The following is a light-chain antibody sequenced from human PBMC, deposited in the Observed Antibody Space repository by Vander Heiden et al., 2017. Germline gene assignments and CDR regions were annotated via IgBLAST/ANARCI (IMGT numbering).Light chain of an antibody. CDR2: GNS. CDR3: QSYDSSLSGWV. Sequence: SVLTQPPSVSGAPGPRVTISCTGSSSNIGAGYDVHWYQQRPGPAPKLLIYGNSNRPSGVPDRFSGSKSGTSASLAITGLQAEDEADYYCQSYDSSLSGWVFGGGTKLTVL. J-gene: IGLJ3*02. V-gene: IGLV1-40*01. CDR1: SSNIGAGYD.